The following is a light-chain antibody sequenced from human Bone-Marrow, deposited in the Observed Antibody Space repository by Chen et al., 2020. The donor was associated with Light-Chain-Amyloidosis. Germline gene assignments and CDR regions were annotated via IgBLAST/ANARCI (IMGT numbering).Light chain of an antibody. V-gene: IGLV1-51*01. J-gene: IGLJ3*02. CDR1: SSNIAVKY. CDR3: GTLDRRLGAGV. Sequence: QSVLTQPPSESAAPGQRVTISCSGSSSNIAVKYVSWYQQLPGTAPKLLNYDNNRPPSGIPDRFSGSQSGTATPLDHTRPQTGDEADYYCGTLDRRLGAGVFGGGTKLTVL. CDR2: DNN.